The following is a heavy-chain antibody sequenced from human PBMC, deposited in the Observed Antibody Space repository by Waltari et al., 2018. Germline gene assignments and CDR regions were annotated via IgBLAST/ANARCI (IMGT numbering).Heavy chain of an antibody. V-gene: IGHV1-69*12. D-gene: IGHD6-13*01. CDR1: GGTFSSYA. CDR3: ARAGKYSSSWYDAFDI. J-gene: IGHJ3*02. Sequence: QVQLVQSGAEVKKPGSSVKVSCKASGGTFSSYAISWVRQAPGQGLEWMGGIIPICGTAHYEQKFQGRVTSTADESTSTAYMELSSLRSEDTAVYYCARAGKYSSSWYDAFDIWGQGTMVTVSS. CDR2: IIPICGTA.